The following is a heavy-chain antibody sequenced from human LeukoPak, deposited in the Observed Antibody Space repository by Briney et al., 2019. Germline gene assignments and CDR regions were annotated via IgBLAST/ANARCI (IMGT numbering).Heavy chain of an antibody. CDR3: LRKATPHGHFDY. D-gene: IGHD4-17*01. Sequence: PGGSLRLSCAASGFTFRSYDMHWVRQATGKGLEWVSAIGIGGDTYYPGSVKGRFTISRENAKNSLYLQMNSLRAGDTAVYYCLRKATPHGHFDYGGQGIPATVPS. CDR2: IGIGGDT. J-gene: IGHJ4*02. CDR1: GFTFRSYD. V-gene: IGHV3-13*01.